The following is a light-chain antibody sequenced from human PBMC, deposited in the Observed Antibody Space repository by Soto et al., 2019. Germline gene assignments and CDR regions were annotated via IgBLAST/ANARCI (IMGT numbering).Light chain of an antibody. CDR2: DAS. J-gene: IGKJ1*01. CDR1: QSISSW. Sequence: DIPMTQSPSTLSASVGDRVTINCRASQSISSWLAWYQQKPGKAPKLLIYDASSLESGVPSRFSGSGSGTEFTLTISSLQPDDFATYYCQQYNSYSTFGQGTKVDI. V-gene: IGKV1-5*01. CDR3: QQYNSYST.